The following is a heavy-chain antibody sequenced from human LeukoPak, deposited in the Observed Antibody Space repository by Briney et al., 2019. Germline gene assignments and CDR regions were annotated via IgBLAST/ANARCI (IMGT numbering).Heavy chain of an antibody. J-gene: IGHJ3*02. V-gene: IGHV4-59*08. CDR3: ARPYSSNWYDAFHI. D-gene: IGHD6-13*01. Sequence: SETLSLTCTVSGGSISSHYWSWIRQPPGKGLEWIGYTSYSGSTNYNPSLKSRVTISVDTSKNQFSLKLSSVTAADTAVYYCARPYSSNWYDAFHIWGQGTMVTVSS. CDR1: GGSISSHY. CDR2: TSYSGST.